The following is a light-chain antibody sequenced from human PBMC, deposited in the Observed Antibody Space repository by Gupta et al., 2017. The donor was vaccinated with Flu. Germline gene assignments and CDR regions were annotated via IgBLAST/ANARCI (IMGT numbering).Light chain of an antibody. CDR1: QSLSSNS. J-gene: IGKJ2*01. CDR3: QQYGRSPYT. V-gene: IGKV3-20*01. Sequence: EIVLTQSPGTLSLSPGERVTLSCRASQSLSSNSLAWYQQKPGQAPRLLISGASNRATGIPDRFSGSGSGTDFTLSISRLEPEDFAVYYCQQYGRSPYTFGQGTKLQIK. CDR2: GAS.